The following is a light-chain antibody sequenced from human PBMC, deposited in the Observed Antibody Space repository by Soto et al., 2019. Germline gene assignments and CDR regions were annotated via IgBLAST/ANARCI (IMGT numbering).Light chain of an antibody. CDR1: QSVNSN. CDR2: TAS. V-gene: IGKV3-15*01. CDR3: QQHNNWPRT. Sequence: EIVMTQSPATLSVSPGERATLSCRASQSVNSNLAWYQQKPGQAPRLLIYTASARATGIPARFSGSGSGTEFTLTISSLQSEDFAVYSCQQHNNWPRTFGQGTKV. J-gene: IGKJ1*01.